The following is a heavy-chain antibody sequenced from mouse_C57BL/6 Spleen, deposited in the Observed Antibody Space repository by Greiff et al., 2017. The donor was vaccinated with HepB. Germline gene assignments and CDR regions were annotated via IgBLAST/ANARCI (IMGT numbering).Heavy chain of an antibody. V-gene: IGHV5-17*01. Sequence: EVQLVESGGGLVKPGGSLKLSCAASGFTFSDYGMHWVRQAPEKGLEWVAYISSGSSTIYYADTVKGRFTISRDNAKNTLFLQMTSLRSEDTAMYYCARDWGVDYWGQGTTLTVSS. J-gene: IGHJ2*01. CDR3: ARDWGVDY. CDR1: GFTFSDYG. CDR2: ISSGSSTI.